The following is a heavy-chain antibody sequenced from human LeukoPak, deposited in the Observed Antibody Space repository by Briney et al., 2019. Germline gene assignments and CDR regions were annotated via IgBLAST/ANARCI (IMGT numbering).Heavy chain of an antibody. V-gene: IGHV4-61*02. Sequence: SETPSLTCTVSGGSISSGSYYWSWIRQPAGKGLEWIGRIYTSGTTNYNPSLKSRVTMSVDTSKNQFSLKLSSVTAADTAVYYCARLVGYPDYWGQGTLVTVSS. J-gene: IGHJ4*02. CDR2: IYTSGTT. D-gene: IGHD6-25*01. CDR1: GGSISSGSYY. CDR3: ARLVGYPDY.